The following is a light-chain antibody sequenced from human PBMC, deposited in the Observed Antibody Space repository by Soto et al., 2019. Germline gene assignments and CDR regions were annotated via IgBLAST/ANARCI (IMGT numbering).Light chain of an antibody. V-gene: IGKV3-20*01. CDR2: GAS. CDR1: QSVSSSN. Sequence: EIVLTQSPGTLSLSPGERATLSCRASQSVSSSNLAWYQQKVGQAPRLLIYGASSRATGIPDRFSGSGSGTDFTLTISRLEPEDLAVYYCQQYGSSPYTFGQGTKVDIK. J-gene: IGKJ2*01. CDR3: QQYGSSPYT.